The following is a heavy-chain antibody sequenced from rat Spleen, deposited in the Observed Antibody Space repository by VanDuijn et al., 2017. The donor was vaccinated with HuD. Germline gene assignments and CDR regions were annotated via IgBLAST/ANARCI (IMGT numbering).Heavy chain of an antibody. CDR3: ARELWIGSFGY. D-gene: IGHD1-6*01. CDR2: INAGSGSI. CDR1: GYTFTTYY. Sequence: QVQLQQSGAELAKPGSSVKISCKASGYTFTTYYLSWVKQTPGQGLDYIGYINAGSGSINYNEKFKGKATLTVDKSSTTAFLPLSSLTPDDSAVYYSARELWIGSFGYWCQGTLVTVSS. J-gene: IGHJ3*01. V-gene: IGHV1-43*01.